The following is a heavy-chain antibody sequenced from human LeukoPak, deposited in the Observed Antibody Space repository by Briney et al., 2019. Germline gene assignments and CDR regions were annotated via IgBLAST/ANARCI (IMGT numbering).Heavy chain of an antibody. J-gene: IGHJ6*02. CDR1: GYTFTSYD. D-gene: IGHD3-10*01. V-gene: IGHV1-8*01. Sequence: ASVKVSCKASGYTFTSYDINWVRQATGQGLEWMGWMNPNSGNTGYAQKFQGRVTMTRNTSISTAYMELSSLRSEDTAVYYCARGAGSNHPMDVWGQGTTVTVSS. CDR2: MNPNSGNT. CDR3: ARGAGSNHPMDV.